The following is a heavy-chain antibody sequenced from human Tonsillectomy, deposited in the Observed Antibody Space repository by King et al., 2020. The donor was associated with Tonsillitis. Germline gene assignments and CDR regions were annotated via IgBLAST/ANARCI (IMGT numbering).Heavy chain of an antibody. D-gene: IGHD3-16*01. CDR3: ARATAYDYANY. J-gene: IGHJ4*02. Sequence: VQLQQWGAGLLKPSETLSLTCAVSGGSFSGYYWSWIRQPPGKGLEWIGEINHSGSTNYNPSLKSRVTISVDTSKNQFSLKLSSVTAADTAVYYCARATAYDYANYWGQGTLVTVSS. CDR2: INHSGST. V-gene: IGHV4-34*01. CDR1: GGSFSGYY.